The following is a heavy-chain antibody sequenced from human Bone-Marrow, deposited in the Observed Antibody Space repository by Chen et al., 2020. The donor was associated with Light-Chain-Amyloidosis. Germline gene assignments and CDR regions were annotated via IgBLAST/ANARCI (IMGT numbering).Heavy chain of an antibody. CDR3: AIRRDGYNFDY. J-gene: IGHJ4*02. D-gene: IGHD5-12*01. Sequence: FPNYWIGWVRQMPGKGLEWMGVIYPDDSDARYSPSFEGQVTISADKSITTAYLQWRSLKASDTAMYYCAIRRDGYNFDYWGQGTLVTVSS. V-gene: IGHV5-51*01. CDR2: IYPDDSDA. CDR1: FPNYW.